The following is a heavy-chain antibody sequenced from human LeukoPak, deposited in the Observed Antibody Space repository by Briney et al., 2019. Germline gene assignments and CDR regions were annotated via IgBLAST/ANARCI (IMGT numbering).Heavy chain of an antibody. Sequence: GGSLRLSCAASGFTFTSYSMNWVRQAPGKGLEWVSTISGGGGSTYYADSVKGRFTISRDNSKNTLYLQMNSLRAEDTAVYYCAKRSTVVKPDYYYYGMDVWGQGTTVTVSS. V-gene: IGHV3-23*01. CDR2: ISGGGGST. CDR1: GFTFTSYS. J-gene: IGHJ6*02. D-gene: IGHD2-15*01. CDR3: AKRSTVVKPDYYYYGMDV.